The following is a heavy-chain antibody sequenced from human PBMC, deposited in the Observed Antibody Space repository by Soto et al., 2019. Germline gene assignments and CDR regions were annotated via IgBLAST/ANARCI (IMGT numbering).Heavy chain of an antibody. J-gene: IGHJ4*02. CDR2: IWHDGSKT. V-gene: IGHV3-33*08. CDR3: AREGSVAGTSLIDY. CDR1: GFIFSDYA. Sequence: QVQLVESGGGVVQPGRSLRLSCAASGFIFSDYAIHRVRQAPGKGLEWVTVIWHDGSKTDYADSVKGRFSISRDNSENTLYLEMNNLRVEDTAVYYCAREGSVAGTSLIDYWGQGALVTVSS. D-gene: IGHD6-19*01.